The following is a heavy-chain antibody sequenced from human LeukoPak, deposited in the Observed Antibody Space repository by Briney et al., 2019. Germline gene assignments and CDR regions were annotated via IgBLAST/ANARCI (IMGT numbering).Heavy chain of an antibody. J-gene: IGHJ4*02. CDR2: ISGSGGST. V-gene: IGHV3-23*01. CDR3: AKLHDSGDHYYAY. Sequence: GGSLRLSCAASGFTFSSYAMSWDRQAPGKGLEWVSAISGSGGSTYYADSVKGRFTISRDNSKNTLYLQMNSLRAEDTAVYYCAKLHDSGDHYYAYWGQGPLVTVPS. D-gene: IGHD4-17*01. CDR1: GFTFSSYA.